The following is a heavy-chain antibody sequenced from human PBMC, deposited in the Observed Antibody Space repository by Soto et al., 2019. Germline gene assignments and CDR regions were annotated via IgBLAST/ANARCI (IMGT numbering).Heavy chain of an antibody. Sequence: SETLSLTCTVSGGYISSFYWSWLRPPPGKGLEWIGYIYYSGSTNYNPSLKSRVTISVDTSKNQFSLKLSSVTAADTAVYYCARSIVVVPAAMQSYYYYYYMDVRGKGTTVTVSS. D-gene: IGHD2-2*01. CDR2: IYYSGST. V-gene: IGHV4-59*01. CDR1: GGYISSFY. J-gene: IGHJ6*03. CDR3: ARSIVVVPAAMQSYYYYYYMDV.